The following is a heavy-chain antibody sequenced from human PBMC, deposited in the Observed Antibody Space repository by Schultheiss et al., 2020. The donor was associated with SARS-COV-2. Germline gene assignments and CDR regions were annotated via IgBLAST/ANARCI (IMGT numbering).Heavy chain of an antibody. V-gene: IGHV4-34*01. CDR1: GESFTGYY. D-gene: IGHD6-6*01. CDR2: IYYSGST. J-gene: IGHJ6*03. CDR3: ARVSSSDYYYYYMDV. Sequence: SQTLSLTCNVFGESFTGYYWAWIRQPPGKGLEWIGYIYYSGSTYYNPSLKSRVTISVDTSKNQFSLKLSSVTAADTAVYYCARVSSSDYYYYYMDVWGKGTTVTVSS.